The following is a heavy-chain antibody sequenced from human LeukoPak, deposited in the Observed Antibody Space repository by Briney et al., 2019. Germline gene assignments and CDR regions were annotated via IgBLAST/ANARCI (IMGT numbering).Heavy chain of an antibody. J-gene: IGHJ4*02. Sequence: SGTLSLTCTVSGGSISSYYWSWIRQPPGKGLEWIGYIYYSGSTNYNPSLKSRVTISVDTSKNQFSLKLSSVTAADTAVYYCARAYCSGGSCYSDYWGQGTLVTVSS. D-gene: IGHD2-15*01. CDR1: GGSISSYY. V-gene: IGHV4-59*01. CDR3: ARAYCSGGSCYSDY. CDR2: IYYSGST.